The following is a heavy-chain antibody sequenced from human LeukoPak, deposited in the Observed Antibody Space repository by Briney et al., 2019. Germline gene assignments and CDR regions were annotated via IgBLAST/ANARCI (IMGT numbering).Heavy chain of an antibody. CDR1: GGSISSGGYS. Sequence: SQTLSLTCTVSGGSISSGGYSWSWIRQHPGKGLEWIGYIYYSGSTYYNPSLKSRVTISVNTSKNQFSLKLSSVTAADTAVYYCARVRCGGSCYGYWYFDLWGRGTLVTVSS. J-gene: IGHJ2*01. CDR2: IYYSGST. D-gene: IGHD2-15*01. CDR3: ARVRCGGSCYGYWYFDL. V-gene: IGHV4-31*03.